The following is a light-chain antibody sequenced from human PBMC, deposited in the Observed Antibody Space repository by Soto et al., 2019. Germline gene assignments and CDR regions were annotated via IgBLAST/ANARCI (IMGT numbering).Light chain of an antibody. Sequence: EIVMTQSPVTLSVSPGERATLSCRASQSVDSNLAWYQQKPGQPPMLLIYGASTRATGSPARFSGSGSGTEFTLNISSLPSEDFAVYYWQQYNKGPPWTFGQGTTVEIK. CDR3: QQYNKGPPWT. V-gene: IGKV3-15*01. CDR2: GAS. CDR1: QSVDSN. J-gene: IGKJ1*01.